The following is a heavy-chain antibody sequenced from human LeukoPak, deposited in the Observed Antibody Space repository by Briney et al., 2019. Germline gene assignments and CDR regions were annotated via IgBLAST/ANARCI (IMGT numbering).Heavy chain of an antibody. CDR3: ATVRQTARPL. J-gene: IGHJ3*01. CDR1: GFTVSSNY. CDR2: IYSGGTT. Sequence: PGGSLRLSCAASGFTVSSNYMTWVRQAPGKGLEWVSVIYSGGTTYYADFVEGRFTISRDNSKNTVYLQMNALRAEDTAVYYCATVRQTARPLWGQETRVTVSS. D-gene: IGHD1-14*01. V-gene: IGHV3-53*01.